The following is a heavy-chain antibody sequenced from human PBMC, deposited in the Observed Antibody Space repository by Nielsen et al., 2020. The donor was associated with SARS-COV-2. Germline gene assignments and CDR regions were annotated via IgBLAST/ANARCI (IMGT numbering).Heavy chain of an antibody. V-gene: IGHV3-23*01. J-gene: IGHJ6*02. CDR3: AKVEGGMDV. CDR1: GFTFSIYA. D-gene: IGHD5-24*01. Sequence: GESLKISCAASGFTFSIYAMTWVRQAPGRGLEWVSTNTGSGGATHYADSVKGRFTISRDTSKNTLYLQMNSLRAEDTAVYYCAKVEGGMDVWGQGTTVTVSS. CDR2: NTGSGGAT.